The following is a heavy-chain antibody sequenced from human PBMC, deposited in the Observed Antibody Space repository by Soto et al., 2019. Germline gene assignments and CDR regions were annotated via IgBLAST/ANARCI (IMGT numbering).Heavy chain of an antibody. CDR2: FYFSGST. CDR1: GGSISSSSSY. V-gene: IGHV4-39*01. D-gene: IGHD5-18*01. Sequence: QLQLQESGPGLVKPSETLSLTCTISGGSISSSSSYWGWNRQPPGKGLEWIGSFYFSGSTYYNPSLKSRITISVDTSKNQFSLKLSSVTAADTALYYCVRHSRGYSYGPPNYSFDYWGQGTLVTVSS. CDR3: VRHSRGYSYGPPNYSFDY. J-gene: IGHJ4*02.